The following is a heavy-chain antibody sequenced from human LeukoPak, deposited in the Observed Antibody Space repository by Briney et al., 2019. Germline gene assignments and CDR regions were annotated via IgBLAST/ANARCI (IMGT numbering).Heavy chain of an antibody. Sequence: PSETLSLTCTVSGGSISSSSYYWGWIRQPPGKGLEWIGSIYYSGSTYYNPSLKSRVTISVDTSKNQFSLMLSSVTAADTAVYYCASDVGAFDYWGQGTLVTVSS. CDR2: IYYSGST. D-gene: IGHD1-26*01. V-gene: IGHV4-39*07. CDR3: ASDVGAFDY. CDR1: GGSISSSSYY. J-gene: IGHJ4*02.